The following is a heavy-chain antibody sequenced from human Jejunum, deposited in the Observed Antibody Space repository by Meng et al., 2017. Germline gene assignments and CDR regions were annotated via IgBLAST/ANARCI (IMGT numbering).Heavy chain of an antibody. V-gene: IGHV4-31*01. D-gene: IGHD1-1*01. CDR3: ARVNWTSSYWYFDL. CDR2: IYYSGST. CDR1: GASMSSGNYY. Sequence: HLQTSVPCLVKPSQTLSLTCTVSGASMSSGNYYWTWIRHHPGKGLEWIGYIYYSGSTYYNPSLQSLVTISIDMSENQFSLKLTSVTAADTAVYYCARVNWTSSYWYFDLWGRGTLVTVSS. J-gene: IGHJ2*01.